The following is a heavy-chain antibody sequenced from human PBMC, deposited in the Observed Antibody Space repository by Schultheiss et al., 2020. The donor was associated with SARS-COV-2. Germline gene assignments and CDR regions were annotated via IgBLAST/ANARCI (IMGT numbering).Heavy chain of an antibody. J-gene: IGHJ3*02. D-gene: IGHD6-13*01. CDR3: ARDHSSSWYGGGIDI. CDR2: IYYSGST. CDR1: GGSISSGGYY. Sequence: SETLSLTCTVSGGSISSGGYYWSWIRQHPGKGLEWIGYIYYSGSTYYNPSLKSRVTISVETSKNQFSLKLSSVTAADTAVYYCARDHSSSWYGGGIDIWGQGTMVTVSS. V-gene: IGHV4-31*03.